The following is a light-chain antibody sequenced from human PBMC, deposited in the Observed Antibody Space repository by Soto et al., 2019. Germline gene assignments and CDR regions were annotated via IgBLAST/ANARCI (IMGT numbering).Light chain of an antibody. CDR2: GAS. Sequence: EIVLTQSPGTLSLSPGERATLSCRASQSVSSSYLAWYQQEPGQAPRLLIYGASSRATGIPDRFSGSGSGTGFTLTISRLEPEDFAVYYCQQYGSSPPITFGQGTRLENK. CDR1: QSVSSSY. CDR3: QQYGSSPPIT. V-gene: IGKV3-20*01. J-gene: IGKJ5*01.